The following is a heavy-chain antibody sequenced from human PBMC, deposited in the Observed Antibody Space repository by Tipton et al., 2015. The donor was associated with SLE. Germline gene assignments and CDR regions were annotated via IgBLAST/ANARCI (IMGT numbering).Heavy chain of an antibody. CDR1: GGSISSGGYY. Sequence: TLSLTCTVSGGSISSGGYYWSWIRQHPGKGLEWIGYIYYSGSTYYNPSLKSRVTISVDTSKNQFSLKLSSVTAADTAVYYCARVRGSASSWYFDLWGRGTVVTVSS. CDR3: ARVRGSASSWYFDL. D-gene: IGHD6-6*01. V-gene: IGHV4-31*03. CDR2: IYYSGST. J-gene: IGHJ2*01.